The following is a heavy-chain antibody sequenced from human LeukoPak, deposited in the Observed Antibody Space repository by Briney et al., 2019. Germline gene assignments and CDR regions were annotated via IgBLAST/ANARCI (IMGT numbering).Heavy chain of an antibody. CDR1: GYTFTGYY. D-gene: IGHD6-6*01. J-gene: IGHJ4*02. V-gene: IGHV1-2*06. CDR2: INPNSGGT. CDR3: ARAPEYSSSYLIDY. Sequence: GASVKVSCKASGYTFTGYYMHWVRQAPGQGPEWMGRINPNSGGTNYAQKFQGRATITRDTSISTAYMELSRLRSDDTAVYYCARAPEYSSSYLIDYWGQGTLVTVSS.